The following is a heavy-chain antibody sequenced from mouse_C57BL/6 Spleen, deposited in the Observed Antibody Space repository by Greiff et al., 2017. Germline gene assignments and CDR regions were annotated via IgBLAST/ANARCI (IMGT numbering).Heavy chain of an antibody. V-gene: IGHV3-6*01. J-gene: IGHJ1*03. CDR2: ISYDGSN. CDR3: AQITGYFDV. CDR1: GYSITSGYY. Sequence: ESGPGLVKPSQSLSLTCSVTGYSITSGYYWNWIRQFPGNKLEWMGYISYDGSNNYNPSLKNRISITRDTSKNQFFLKLNSVTTEDTATYYCAQITGYFDVWGTGTTVTVSS. D-gene: IGHD1-1*01.